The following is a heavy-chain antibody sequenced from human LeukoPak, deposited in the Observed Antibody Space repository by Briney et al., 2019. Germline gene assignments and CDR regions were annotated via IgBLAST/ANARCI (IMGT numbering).Heavy chain of an antibody. CDR2: INSDGSST. D-gene: IGHD6-13*01. CDR1: GFTFSSYW. V-gene: IGHV3-74*01. J-gene: IGHJ1*01. CDR3: ARDEIAAAGPHYDSPVGFQH. Sequence: PGGSLRLSCAASGFTFSSYWMHWVRQAPGKGLVWVSRINSDGSSTSYADSVKGRFTISRDNAKNTLYLQMNSLRAEDTAAYYCARDEIAAAGPHYDSPVGFQHWGQGTLVTVSS.